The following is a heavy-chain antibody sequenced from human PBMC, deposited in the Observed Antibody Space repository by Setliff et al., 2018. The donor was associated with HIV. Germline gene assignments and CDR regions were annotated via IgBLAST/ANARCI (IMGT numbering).Heavy chain of an antibody. CDR2: IYYSGST. V-gene: IGHV4-39*01. Sequence: PSETLSLTCTVSGGSISSSSYYWGWIRQPPGKGLEWTGSIYYSGSTYYNPSLKSRVTISVDTSKNQFSLKLSSVTAADTAVYYCARWELYYYYMDVWGKGTTVTVSS. CDR3: ARWELYYYYMDV. J-gene: IGHJ6*03. CDR1: GGSISSSSYY. D-gene: IGHD1-26*01.